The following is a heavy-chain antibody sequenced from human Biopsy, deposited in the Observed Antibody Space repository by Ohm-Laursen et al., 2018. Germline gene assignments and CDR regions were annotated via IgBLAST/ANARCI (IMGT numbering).Heavy chain of an antibody. D-gene: IGHD1/OR15-1a*01. J-gene: IGHJ4*02. CDR1: GFTFSRYW. V-gene: IGHV3-48*01. CDR2: ISSGSSPI. CDR3: ARGRTGG. Sequence: GSLRLSCSASGFTFSRYWIHWVRQAPGKGLEWVSFISSGSSPIYYADSVKGRFTISRDDAKNSLYLQMNSLRAEDTAVYYCARGRTGGWGQGTLVTVSS.